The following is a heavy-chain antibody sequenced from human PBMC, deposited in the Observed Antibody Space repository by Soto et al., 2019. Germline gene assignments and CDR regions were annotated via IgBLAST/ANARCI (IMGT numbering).Heavy chain of an antibody. V-gene: IGHV4-4*07. CDR3: ARADYEILTGSYAMDV. J-gene: IGHJ6*02. D-gene: IGHD3-9*01. CDR1: DDFISSYY. Sequence: QVQLQESGPRLVKPSETLSLTCTVSDDFISSYYWNWIRQPAGKGLEWIGRVSTNGATNYNPSLESLITMSVDTSKNQFSLKLTSVTAADTAVYFCARADYEILTGSYAMDVWGQGTTVTVSS. CDR2: VSTNGAT.